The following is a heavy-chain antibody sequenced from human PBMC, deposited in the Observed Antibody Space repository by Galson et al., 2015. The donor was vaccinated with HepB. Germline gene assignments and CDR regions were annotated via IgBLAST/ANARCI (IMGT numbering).Heavy chain of an antibody. D-gene: IGHD4-23*01. CDR2: TYYRSKWFN. J-gene: IGHJ5*02. Sequence: CAISGDSVSSNSVAWNWIRQSPSRGLEWLGRTYYRSKWFNEYAVSVKGRITIIPDTSKNQFSLQLNSVTPEDTAMYFCSRESLVTSGVVMFDPWGQGTLVTVSA. V-gene: IGHV6-1*01. CDR1: GDSVSSNSVA. CDR3: SRESLVTSGVVMFDP.